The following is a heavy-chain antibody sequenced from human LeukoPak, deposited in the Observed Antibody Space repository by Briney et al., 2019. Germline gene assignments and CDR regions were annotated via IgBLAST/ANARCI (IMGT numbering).Heavy chain of an antibody. CDR3: ARDLRTLTDYYYYGMDV. J-gene: IGHJ6*02. CDR2: ISSSSSYI. CDR1: GFTFSSYS. Sequence: GGSLRLSCAASGFTFSSYSMHWVRQAPGKGLEWVSSISSSSSYIYYADSVKGRFTISRDNAKNSLYLQMNSLRAEDTAVYYCARDLRTLTDYYYYGMDVWGQGTTVTVSS. D-gene: IGHD3-9*01. V-gene: IGHV3-21*01.